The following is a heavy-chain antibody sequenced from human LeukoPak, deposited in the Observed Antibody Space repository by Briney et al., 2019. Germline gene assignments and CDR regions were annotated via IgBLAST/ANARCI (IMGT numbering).Heavy chain of an antibody. Sequence: GGSLRLSCTASGLTFSTSGFNWVRQAPGKGLEWVASIGPTGSDRYHADSIKGRFTISRDNANNFLYLQMNSLRAEDTAVYYCATETNGRHYDYWGQGTLVTVSS. CDR2: IGPTGSDR. D-gene: IGHD1-14*01. CDR1: GLTFSTSG. J-gene: IGHJ4*02. V-gene: IGHV3-21*06. CDR3: ATETNGRHYDY.